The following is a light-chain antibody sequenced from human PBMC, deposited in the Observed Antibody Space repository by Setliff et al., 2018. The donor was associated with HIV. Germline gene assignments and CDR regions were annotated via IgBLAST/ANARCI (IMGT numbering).Light chain of an antibody. CDR3: SSYTSSSSYV. J-gene: IGLJ1*01. CDR2: DVS. Sequence: QSALTQPASVSGSPGQSITISCTGTSSDIGGYNYVSWYQQHPGKAPELVIYDVSNRPSGVSNRFSGSKSGNTASLTNSGLQADDEADYYRSSYTSSSSYVFGAGTKGTVL. CDR1: SSDIGGYNY. V-gene: IGLV2-14*03.